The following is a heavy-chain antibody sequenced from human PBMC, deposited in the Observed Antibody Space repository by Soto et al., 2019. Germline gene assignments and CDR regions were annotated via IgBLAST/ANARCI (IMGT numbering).Heavy chain of an antibody. CDR1: GFTFSSHG. Sequence: QVQLVESGGGVVQPGRSLRVSCAASGFTFSSHGMHWVCQAPGKGLEWVAVIWYDGSNKYYGESVKGRFIISRDNSKNTVDQQMNSLRAEDTAIYYCARWGPDKVLDYWGQGTLVTVSS. V-gene: IGHV3-33*01. CDR3: ARWGPDKVLDY. J-gene: IGHJ4*02. D-gene: IGHD3-16*01. CDR2: IWYDGSNK.